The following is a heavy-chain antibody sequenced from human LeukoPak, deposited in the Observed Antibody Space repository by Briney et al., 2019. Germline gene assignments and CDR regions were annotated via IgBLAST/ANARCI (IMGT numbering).Heavy chain of an antibody. V-gene: IGHV3-43*01. D-gene: IGHD1-26*01. CDR2: ISWDSGST. Sequence: GGPLRLSCAASGFTFDDYTMHWVRQAPGKGLEWVSLISWDSGSTYYADSVKGRFTISRDNSKNSLYLQMNSLRTEDTALYYCAKDLRGSGSYRGGYWGQGTLVTVSS. CDR3: AKDLRGSGSYRGGY. J-gene: IGHJ4*02. CDR1: GFTFDDYT.